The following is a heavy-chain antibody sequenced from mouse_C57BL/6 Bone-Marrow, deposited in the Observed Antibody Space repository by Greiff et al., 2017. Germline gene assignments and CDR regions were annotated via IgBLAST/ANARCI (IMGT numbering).Heavy chain of an antibody. CDR3: RKEDLDAMDY. CDR2: IDPETGGT. V-gene: IGHV1-15*01. J-gene: IGHJ4*01. CDR1: GYTFTDYE. Sequence: VQLQESGAELVRPGASVTLSCKASGYTFTDYEMHWVKQTPVHGLEWIGAIDPETGGTAYNQKFKGKAIPTAEKSSSTAYMELRSLTSEDSAIYYCRKEDLDAMDYWGQGTSVTVSS.